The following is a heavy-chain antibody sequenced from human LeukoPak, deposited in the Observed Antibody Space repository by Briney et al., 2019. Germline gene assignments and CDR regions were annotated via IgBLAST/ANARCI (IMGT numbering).Heavy chain of an antibody. CDR2: INSDGRII. D-gene: IGHD3-10*01. CDR3: ARGRGWYFDL. J-gene: IGHJ2*01. V-gene: IGHV3-74*01. Sequence: PGESLRLSCAASGFTFSNYWMHWVRQVPGKGLVWVSHINSDGRIINYADSVKGRFTISRDNAKNTLYLQMNSLRVEDTAVYYCARGRGWYFDLWGRGTLVTVSS. CDR1: GFTFSNYW.